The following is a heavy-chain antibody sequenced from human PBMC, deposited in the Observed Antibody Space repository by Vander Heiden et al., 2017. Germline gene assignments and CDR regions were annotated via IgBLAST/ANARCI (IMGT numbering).Heavy chain of an antibody. V-gene: IGHV5-51*01. CDR2: IYPGDSDT. CDR3: ARPNIAARYYYGMDV. Sequence: EVQLVQSGAEVKKPGESLKISCKGSDYGFTSYLIGWARQMPGKGLEWMGIIYPGDSDTRYSPSFQGQVTISADKSISTAYLQWSSLKASDTAMYYCARPNIAARYYYGMDVWGQGTTVTVSS. D-gene: IGHD6-6*01. CDR1: DYGFTSYL. J-gene: IGHJ6*02.